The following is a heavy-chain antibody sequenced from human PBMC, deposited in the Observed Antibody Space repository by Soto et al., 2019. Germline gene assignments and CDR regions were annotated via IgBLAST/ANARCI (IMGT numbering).Heavy chain of an antibody. V-gene: IGHV1-69*08. D-gene: IGHD5-18*01. Sequence: QVQLVQSGAEVKKPGSSVKVSCKASGGTFSSYTISWVRQAPGQGLDWLGRIIPILGIANYAQKFQGRVTITADKSTSTAYMELSSLRSEDTAVYYCARDRSNSYGYVDYYYGMDVWGQGTTVTVSS. CDR2: IIPILGIA. CDR1: GGTFSSYT. CDR3: ARDRSNSYGYVDYYYGMDV. J-gene: IGHJ6*02.